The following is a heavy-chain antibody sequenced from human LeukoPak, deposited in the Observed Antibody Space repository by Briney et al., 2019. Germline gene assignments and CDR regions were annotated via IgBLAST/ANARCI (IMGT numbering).Heavy chain of an antibody. V-gene: IGHV4-4*07. CDR1: GGSISSYY. J-gene: IGHJ6*03. D-gene: IGHD2-15*01. CDR3: ATLAYSADYYYYYMDV. CDR2: IYTSGST. Sequence: SETLSLTCTVSGGSISSYYWSWIRQPAGKGLEWIGRIYTSGSTNYNPSLKSRVTMSVDTSKNQFSLKLSSVTAADTAVYYCATLAYSADYYYYYMDVWGKGTTVTVSS.